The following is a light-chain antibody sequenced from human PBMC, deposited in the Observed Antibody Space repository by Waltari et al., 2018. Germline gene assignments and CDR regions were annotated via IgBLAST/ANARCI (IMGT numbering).Light chain of an antibody. V-gene: IGKV1-17*01. J-gene: IGKJ3*01. CDR3: LQHNSYPFT. Sequence: DIQMTQSPSSLSASVGDTVTITCRASQGISSYLNWFQQKPGKAPKLLIYAATTLQRGVPSRFSGSGSGTEFTLTISSLQPEDFAAYYCLQHNSYPFTFGPGTNLDIK. CDR1: QGISSY. CDR2: AAT.